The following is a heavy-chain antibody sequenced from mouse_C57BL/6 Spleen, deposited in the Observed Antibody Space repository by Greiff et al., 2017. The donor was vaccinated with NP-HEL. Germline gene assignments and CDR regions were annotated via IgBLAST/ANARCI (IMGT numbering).Heavy chain of an antibody. J-gene: IGHJ1*03. CDR1: GFNIKDYY. D-gene: IGHD1-1*01. Sequence: EVQRVESGAELVKPGASVKLSCTASGFNIKDYYMHWVKQRTEQGLEWIGRIDPEDGETKYAPKFQGKATITADTSSNTAYLQLSSLTSEDTAVYYCARTSYGSSSYWYFDVWGTGTTVTVSS. V-gene: IGHV14-2*01. CDR3: ARTSYGSSSYWYFDV. CDR2: IDPEDGET.